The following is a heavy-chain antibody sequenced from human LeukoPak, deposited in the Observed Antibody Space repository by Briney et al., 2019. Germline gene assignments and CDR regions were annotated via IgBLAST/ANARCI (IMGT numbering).Heavy chain of an antibody. Sequence: GGSLRLSCAASGFTFSDHYMDWVRQAPGKGLEWVGRTRNKANSYTTEYAASVKGRFTISRDDSKNSLYLQMNSLKTEDTAVYYCARVHSSTWYGSYFDCWGQGTPVTVSS. CDR2: TRNKANSYTT. CDR3: ARVHSSTWYGSYFDC. J-gene: IGHJ4*02. V-gene: IGHV3-72*01. D-gene: IGHD6-13*01. CDR1: GFTFSDHY.